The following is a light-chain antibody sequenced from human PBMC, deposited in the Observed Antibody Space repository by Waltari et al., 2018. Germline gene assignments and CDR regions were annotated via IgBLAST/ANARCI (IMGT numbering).Light chain of an antibody. CDR3: QQRSSGPWT. CDR2: DAS. V-gene: IGKV3-11*01. J-gene: IGKJ1*01. Sequence: EIVLTQSPATLSFSPGERATLSCRASQSVSSYLAWYQQKPGQAPRLLIYDASKRATGIPARFSGSGSGTDLTLTISSLEPEDFAVYYCQQRSSGPWTFGQGTKVEIK. CDR1: QSVSSY.